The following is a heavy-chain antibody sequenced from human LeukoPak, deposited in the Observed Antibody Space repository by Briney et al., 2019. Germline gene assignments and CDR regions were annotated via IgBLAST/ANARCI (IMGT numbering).Heavy chain of an antibody. J-gene: IGHJ4*02. CDR2: INQDGSEK. V-gene: IGHV3-7*01. Sequence: GGSLRLSCAASRFTFSSSWMSWVRQAPGKGLEWVANINQDGSEKYYVDPVKGRLTISRDNAKNSLYLQMNSLRAEDTAVYYCARGQDWGQGTLVTVSS. CDR1: RFTFSSSW. CDR3: ARGQD.